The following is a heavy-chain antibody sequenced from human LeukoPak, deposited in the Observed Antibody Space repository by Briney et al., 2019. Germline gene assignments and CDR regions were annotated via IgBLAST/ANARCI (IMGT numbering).Heavy chain of an antibody. Sequence: GGSLRLSCAASGFTFSSYAMSWVRQAPGKGLERVSAISGSGGSTYYADSVKGRFTISRDDAGNSLYLQMNSLRAEDTAVYYCTTSLPHVVDVTTSDGGNWGQGTLVTVSS. CDR2: ISGSGGST. D-gene: IGHD2-21*02. CDR3: TTSLPHVVDVTTSDGGN. CDR1: GFTFSSYA. J-gene: IGHJ4*02. V-gene: IGHV3-23*01.